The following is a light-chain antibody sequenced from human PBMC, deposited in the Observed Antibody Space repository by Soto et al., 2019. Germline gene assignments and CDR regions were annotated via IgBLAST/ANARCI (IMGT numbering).Light chain of an antibody. CDR1: QSVSSY. J-gene: IGKJ5*01. CDR2: DAS. V-gene: IGKV3-11*01. Sequence: EIVLTQSPATLSLSPGEIATLSCRASQSVSSYLAWYQQKPGQAPRLLIYDASNRATGIPARFSGSGSGTDFTLTLSSLEPEDFAVYYCQQRITFGQGTRLEIK. CDR3: QQRIT.